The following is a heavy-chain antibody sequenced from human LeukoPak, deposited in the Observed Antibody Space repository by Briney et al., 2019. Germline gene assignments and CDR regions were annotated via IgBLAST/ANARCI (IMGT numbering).Heavy chain of an antibody. Sequence: GGSLRLSCAASGITFSSYWMSWVRQAPGKGLEWVANIKQDGSEKYYVDSVKGRFTISRDNAKNSLYLQMNSLRAEDTAVYYCARVVSNAFDIWAQGTLVTVSS. CDR1: GITFSSYW. D-gene: IGHD1-14*01. J-gene: IGHJ3*02. CDR3: ARVVSNAFDI. CDR2: IKQDGSEK. V-gene: IGHV3-7*01.